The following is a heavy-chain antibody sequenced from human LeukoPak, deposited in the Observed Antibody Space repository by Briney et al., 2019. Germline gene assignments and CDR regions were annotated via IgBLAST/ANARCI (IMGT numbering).Heavy chain of an antibody. D-gene: IGHD3-3*01. CDR1: GFTFSSYA. Sequence: GGSLRLSCAASGFTFSSYAMHWVRQAPGKGLEWVAVISYDGSNKNYADSVKGRFTISRDNSKNTLYLQMNSLRAEDTAVYYCARGSTRTFWSGWPVLDYWGQGTLVTVSS. CDR3: ARGSTRTFWSGWPVLDY. J-gene: IGHJ4*02. CDR2: ISYDGSNK. V-gene: IGHV3-30*04.